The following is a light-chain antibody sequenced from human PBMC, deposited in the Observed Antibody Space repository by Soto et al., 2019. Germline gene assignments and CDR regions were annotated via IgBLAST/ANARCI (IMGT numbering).Light chain of an antibody. CDR1: QSVGSY. J-gene: IGKJ3*01. V-gene: IGKV3-11*01. Sequence: EIVMTQSPATLSVSPGERATVSCRASQSVGSYLAWYQQKPGQAPRLLIYDASNRATDIPARFSGSGSGTDFTLTISSLEPEDFAVYYCQQRGNWLRGFGPGTKVDIK. CDR2: DAS. CDR3: QQRGNWLRG.